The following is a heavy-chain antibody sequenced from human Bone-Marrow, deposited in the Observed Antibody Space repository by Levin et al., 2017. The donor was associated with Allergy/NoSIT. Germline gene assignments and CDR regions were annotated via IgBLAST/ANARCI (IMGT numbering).Heavy chain of an antibody. J-gene: IGHJ6*02. CDR1: GYTFTSYG. CDR3: ARDTLREIAAAGEFYYYYGMDV. CDR2: ISAYNGNT. D-gene: IGHD6-13*01. V-gene: IGHV1-18*01. Sequence: ASVKVSCKASGYTFTSYGISWVRQAPGQGLEWMGWISAYNGNTNYAQKLQGRVTMTTDTSTSTAYMELRSLRSDDTAVYYCARDTLREIAAAGEFYYYYGMDVWGQGTTVTVSS.